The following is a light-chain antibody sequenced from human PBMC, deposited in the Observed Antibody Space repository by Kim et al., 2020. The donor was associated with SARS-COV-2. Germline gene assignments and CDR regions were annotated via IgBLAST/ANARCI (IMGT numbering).Light chain of an antibody. CDR1: SSDVGGYNY. CDR3: CSYAGSYTFVV. Sequence: QSALTQPRSVSGSPGQSVTISCTGTSSDVGGYNYVSWYQQHPGKAPKVMIYDVTKRPSGVPDRFSGSKSGNTASLTISGLQAEDEADYYCCSYAGSYTFVVFGEGTQLTVL. V-gene: IGLV2-11*01. CDR2: DVT. J-gene: IGLJ2*01.